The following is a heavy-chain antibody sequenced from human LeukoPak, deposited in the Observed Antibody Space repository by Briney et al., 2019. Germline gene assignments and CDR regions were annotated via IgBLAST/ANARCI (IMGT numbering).Heavy chain of an antibody. CDR1: GYTSTSYD. Sequence: ASVKVSCKXSGYTSTSYDINWVRQATGQGLEWMGWMNPNSGNTGYAQKFQGRVTMTRNTSISTAYMELSSLRSEDTAVYYCARVQFIAAAATDYWGQGTLVTVSS. J-gene: IGHJ4*02. CDR3: ARVQFIAAAATDY. D-gene: IGHD6-13*01. V-gene: IGHV1-8*01. CDR2: MNPNSGNT.